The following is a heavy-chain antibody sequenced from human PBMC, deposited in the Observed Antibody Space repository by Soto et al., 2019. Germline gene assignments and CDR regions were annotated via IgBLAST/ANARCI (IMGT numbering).Heavy chain of an antibody. V-gene: IGHV1-24*01. Sequence: GASVKVSCKVSGYTLTELSMHWVRQAPGKGLEWMGGFDPEDGETIYAQKFQGRVTMTEDTSTDTAYMELSSLRSEDTAVYYCATQSTPQQLWLPRAFGYWGQGTLVTVSS. J-gene: IGHJ4*02. CDR3: ATQSTPQQLWLPRAFGY. D-gene: IGHD5-18*01. CDR2: FDPEDGET. CDR1: GYTLTELS.